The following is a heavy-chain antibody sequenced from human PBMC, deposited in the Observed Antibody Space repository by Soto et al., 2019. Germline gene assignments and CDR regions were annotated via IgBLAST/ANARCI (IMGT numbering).Heavy chain of an antibody. J-gene: IGHJ4*02. V-gene: IGHV3-23*01. D-gene: IGHD3-16*01. CDR2: ISATGGGT. Sequence: GGSLRLSCAASGFKFSNYAMSWVRQAPGKGLEWVSLISATGGGTYYADSVKGRFTISRDNSHNTLYLQVHSLTAEDTAVYYCAKDRRAGGNSAFYFDFWGKGAQLTISS. CDR3: AKDRRAGGNSAFYFDF. CDR1: GFKFSNYA.